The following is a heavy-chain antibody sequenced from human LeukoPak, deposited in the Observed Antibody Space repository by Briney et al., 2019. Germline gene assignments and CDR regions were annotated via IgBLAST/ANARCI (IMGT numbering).Heavy chain of an antibody. V-gene: IGHV7-4-1*02. J-gene: IGHJ6*03. CDR3: ARAIRDYYDSSGYYYYYMDV. D-gene: IGHD3-22*01. CDR1: GYTFASYA. Sequence: ASVKVSCKASGYTFASYAMNWVRQAPGQGLEWMGWINTNTGNPTYAQGFTGRFVFSLDTSVSTAYLQISSLKAEDTAVYYCARAIRDYYDSSGYYYYYMDVWGKGTTVTVSS. CDR2: INTNTGNP.